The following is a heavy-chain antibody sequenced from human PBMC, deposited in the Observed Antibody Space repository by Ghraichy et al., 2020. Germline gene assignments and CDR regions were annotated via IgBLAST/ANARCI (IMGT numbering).Heavy chain of an antibody. CDR1: GFTFSKYA. Sequence: GGSLRLSCAASGFTFSKYAMTWVRQAPGKGLEWVSAISAGGYSTYYTDSVKGRFTISRDNSKNTLYLQMNSLRAEDTAVYYCAKELYYDFWSGYHYWVQGTLVTVSS. J-gene: IGHJ4*02. D-gene: IGHD3-3*01. CDR3: AKELYYDFWSGYHY. V-gene: IGHV3-23*01. CDR2: ISAGGYST.